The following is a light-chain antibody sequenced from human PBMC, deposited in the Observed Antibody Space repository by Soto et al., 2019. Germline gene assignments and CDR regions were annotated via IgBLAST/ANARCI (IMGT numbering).Light chain of an antibody. V-gene: IGLV2-14*01. Sequence: QSVLTQPASVSGSPGQSITISCTGTSSDVGGFNYVSWYQQHPGKAPKVMIYEVSNRPSGVSNRFSGSKSGNTASLSISGLQAEDEADYYCSSYISSSVRVFGGGTKLTVL. CDR1: SSDVGGFNY. CDR3: SSYISSSVRV. J-gene: IGLJ2*01. CDR2: EVS.